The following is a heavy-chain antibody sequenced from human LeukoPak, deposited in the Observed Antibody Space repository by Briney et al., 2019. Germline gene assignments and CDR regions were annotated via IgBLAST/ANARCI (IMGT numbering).Heavy chain of an antibody. J-gene: IGHJ5*02. V-gene: IGHV1-2*02. CDR3: ARKTDSGYDSWFDP. D-gene: IGHD5-12*01. Sequence: ASVTVSCKASGNTFTDYYFHWVRQAPGQGLEWMGWINPKSGGTKYGQLFQGRVTMTRDTSTTSVYMELSSLRSEDTAVYYCARKTDSGYDSWFDPWGQGTLVTVSS. CDR1: GNTFTDYY. CDR2: INPKSGGT.